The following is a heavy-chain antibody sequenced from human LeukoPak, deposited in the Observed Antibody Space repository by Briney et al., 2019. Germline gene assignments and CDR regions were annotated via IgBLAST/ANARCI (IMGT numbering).Heavy chain of an antibody. J-gene: IGHJ4*02. D-gene: IGHD7-27*01. CDR3: VSRAGSPWGPFDD. Sequence: PGGSPRLSCAASGFTFSDYAINWVRQAPRKGLEWVSSISRGGVITYYADSVKGRFTISRDNSNNTLYLHMNSLRAEDTAVYYCVSRAGSPWGPFDDWGQGTLVTVSS. CDR1: GFTFSDYA. CDR2: ISRGGVIT. V-gene: IGHV3-23*01.